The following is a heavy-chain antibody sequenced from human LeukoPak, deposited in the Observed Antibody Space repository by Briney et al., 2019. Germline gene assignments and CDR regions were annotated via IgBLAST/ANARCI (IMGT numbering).Heavy chain of an antibody. CDR2: INHSGST. CDR3: AREGRYYGSGSYRGNDY. Sequence: SETLSLTCAVYGGSFSGYYWSWIRQPPGKGLEWIGEINHSGSTNYNPSLKSRATISVDTSKNQFCLKLSSVAAADTAVYYCAREGRYYGSGSYRGNDYWGQGTLVTVSS. D-gene: IGHD3-10*01. J-gene: IGHJ4*02. V-gene: IGHV4-34*01. CDR1: GGSFSGYY.